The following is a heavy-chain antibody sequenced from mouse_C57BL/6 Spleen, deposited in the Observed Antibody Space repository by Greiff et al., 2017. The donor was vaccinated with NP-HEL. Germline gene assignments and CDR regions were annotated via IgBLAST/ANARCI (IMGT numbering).Heavy chain of an antibody. CDR1: GFNIKNTY. CDR3: ASITTVVATKAWFAY. Sequence: EVQLQESVAELVRPGASVKLSCTASGFNIKNTYMHWVKQRPEQGLEWIGRIDPANGNTKYAPKFQGKATITADKSSNTAYLQRSSLTSEDTAIYCCASITTVVATKAWFAYWGQGTLVTVSA. J-gene: IGHJ3*01. D-gene: IGHD1-1*01. CDR2: IDPANGNT. V-gene: IGHV14-3*01.